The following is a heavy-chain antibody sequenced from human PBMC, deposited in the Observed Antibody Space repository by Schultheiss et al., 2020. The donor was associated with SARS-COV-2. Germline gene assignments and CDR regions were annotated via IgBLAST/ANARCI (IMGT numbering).Heavy chain of an antibody. CDR1: GYSISSGYYW. V-gene: IGHV2-5*08. CDR2: IYWDDDE. CDR3: ARRPLSVFAY. D-gene: IGHD2/OR15-2a*01. J-gene: IGHJ4*02. Sequence: QTLSLTCTVSGYSISSGYYWSWIRQPPGKALEWLAFIYWDDDERYSPFLKNRLTITKDTSKNQVVLTMTNMDPVDTATYYCARRPLSVFAYWGQGALVTVSS.